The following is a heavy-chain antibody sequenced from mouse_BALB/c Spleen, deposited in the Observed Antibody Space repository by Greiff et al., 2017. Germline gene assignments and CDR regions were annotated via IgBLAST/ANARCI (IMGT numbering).Heavy chain of an antibody. J-gene: IGHJ3*01. D-gene: IGHD2-14*01. CDR1: GFSLTSYG. V-gene: IGHV2-2*02. CDR2: IWSGGST. CDR3: ASYYRYLWFAY. Sequence: QVQLKQSGPGLVQPSQSLSITCTVSGFSLTSYGVHWVRQSPGKGLEWLGVIWSGGSTDYNAAFISRLSISKDNSKSQVFFKMNSLQANDTAIYYCASYYRYLWFAYWGQGTLVTVSA.